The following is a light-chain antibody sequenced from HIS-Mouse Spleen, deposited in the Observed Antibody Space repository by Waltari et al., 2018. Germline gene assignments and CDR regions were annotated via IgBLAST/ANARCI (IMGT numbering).Light chain of an antibody. CDR1: KLGDKS. V-gene: IGLV3-1*01. Sequence: SYELTQPPSVSVSPGQTASITCSGDKLGDKSACWYQQKPGQSPVLVIYQVSKRPSGLPERFSGSNSGNTATLTISGTQAMDEADYYCQAWDSSTYVFGTGTKVTVL. CDR2: QVS. CDR3: QAWDSSTYV. J-gene: IGLJ1*01.